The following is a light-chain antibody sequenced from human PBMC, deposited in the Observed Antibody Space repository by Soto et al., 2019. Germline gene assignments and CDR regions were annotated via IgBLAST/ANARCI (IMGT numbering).Light chain of an antibody. CDR3: CSYAGSSLWV. CDR2: DVI. V-gene: IGLV2-11*01. Sequence: QSALTQPRSVSGSPGQSVTISCTGTSSDVGVYNYVSWYQQHPGKAPQLVIYDVIKRPSGVPYRFSGSKSGNTAPLTISGLQAEDEADYYCCSYAGSSLWVFGGGTKLTVL. J-gene: IGLJ3*02. CDR1: SSDVGVYNY.